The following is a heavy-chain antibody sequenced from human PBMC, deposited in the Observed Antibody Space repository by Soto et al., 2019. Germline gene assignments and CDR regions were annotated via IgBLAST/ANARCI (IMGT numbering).Heavy chain of an antibody. J-gene: IGHJ4*02. CDR2: ISGSGDRT. CDR1: GLAFNTYA. CDR3: ANSDLGGSGNSNF. Sequence: EVQLLESGPGLVQPGRSLRLSCAASGLAFNTYAMDWVRQAPGKGLEWVSSISGSGDRTYYADSVKGRFTISRDNSENTLYLEMNSLRAEDTAVYYCANSDLGGSGNSNFWGQGTLVTVSS. D-gene: IGHD3-10*01. V-gene: IGHV3-23*01.